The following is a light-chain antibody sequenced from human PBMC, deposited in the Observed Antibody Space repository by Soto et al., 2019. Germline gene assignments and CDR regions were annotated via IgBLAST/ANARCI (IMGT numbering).Light chain of an antibody. J-gene: IGLJ3*02. V-gene: IGLV1-40*01. CDR1: SSNIGAGYD. Sequence: QPVLTQPPSVSGAPGQRVTISCTGNSSNIGAGYDVHWYQQLPGTAPKLLIYGNNNRPSGVPDRFFGSKSGTSASLAITGLQAEDEAGYYCQSYDTSLSEVFGGGTKLPVL. CDR3: QSYDTSLSEV. CDR2: GNN.